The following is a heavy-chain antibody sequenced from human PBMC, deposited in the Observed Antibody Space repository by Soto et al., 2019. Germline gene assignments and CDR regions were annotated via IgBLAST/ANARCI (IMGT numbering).Heavy chain of an antibody. D-gene: IGHD3-16*01. Sequence: EVQLVESGGGLVQPGGSRRLSCAASGFTFSSYWMHWVRQAPGKGLVWVSRADYDASTTNYADSVKGRFTISRDNAKNTLYLQMNSLTAEDTAIYYCARVARGAWGVFENWGQGTLVTVSS. V-gene: IGHV3-74*01. CDR1: GFTFSSYW. CDR3: ARVARGAWGVFEN. J-gene: IGHJ4*02. CDR2: ADYDASTT.